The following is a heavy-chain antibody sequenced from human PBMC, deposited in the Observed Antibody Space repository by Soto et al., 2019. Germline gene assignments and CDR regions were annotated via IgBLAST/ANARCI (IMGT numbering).Heavy chain of an antibody. J-gene: IGHJ4*02. Sequence: SETLSLTFAVYGGSFSGYYWSWIRQPPGKGLEWIGEINHSGSTNYNPSLKSRVTISVDTSKNQFSLKLSSVTAADTAVYYCARGVFVPKYCSSISCYFDYWGQGTLVTVS. CDR2: INHSGST. CDR3: ARGVFVPKYCSSISCYFDY. V-gene: IGHV4-34*01. CDR1: GGSFSGYY. D-gene: IGHD2-2*01.